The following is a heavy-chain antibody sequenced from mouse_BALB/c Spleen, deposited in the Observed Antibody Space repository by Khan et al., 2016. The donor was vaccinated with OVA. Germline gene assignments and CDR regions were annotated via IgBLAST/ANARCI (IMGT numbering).Heavy chain of an antibody. CDR1: GFTFSDYG. Sequence: EVELVESGGGLVQPGGSRKLSCAASGFTFSDYGMAWVRQAPGKGPEWVAFISTLAFSIYYADPVTGRFSISRANAKNTLYLEMSSLRAEDTAMYYCVRGLRLFAYWGQGALVTVSA. CDR3: VRGLRLFAY. CDR2: ISTLAFSI. J-gene: IGHJ3*01. V-gene: IGHV5-15*02. D-gene: IGHD1-2*01.